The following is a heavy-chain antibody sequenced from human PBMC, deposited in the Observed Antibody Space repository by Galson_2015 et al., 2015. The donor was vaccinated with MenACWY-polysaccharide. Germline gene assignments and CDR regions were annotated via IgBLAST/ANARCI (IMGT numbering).Heavy chain of an antibody. CDR1: GFSITSYA. J-gene: IGHJ4*02. D-gene: IGHD6-13*01. Sequence: SLRLSCAASGFSITSYAVNWVRQAPGKGLEWVAVISGSGTDIRYADSVKGRFTLSRDTSMSALYLQMNSLRAEDTAKYYCAKASQWGAAAVGSFDHWGQGTLVTVSS. CDR2: ISGSGTDI. V-gene: IGHV3-23*01. CDR3: AKASQWGAAAVGSFDH.